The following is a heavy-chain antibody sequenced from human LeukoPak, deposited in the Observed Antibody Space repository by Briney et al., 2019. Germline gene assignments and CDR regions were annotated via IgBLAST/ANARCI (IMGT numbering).Heavy chain of an antibody. V-gene: IGHV3-53*01. J-gene: IGHJ4*02. CDR1: GFTVSSNH. CDR3: ARVSSGTYSFDY. CDR2: ISRDGST. Sequence: PGGSLRLSCAASGFTVSSNHMSWVRQAPGKGLEWVSVISRDGSTYYADSVKGRFTISRDKSENTLYLQVNSLRAEDTAMYYCARVSSGTYSFDYWGQGTLVTVSS. D-gene: IGHD3-3*01.